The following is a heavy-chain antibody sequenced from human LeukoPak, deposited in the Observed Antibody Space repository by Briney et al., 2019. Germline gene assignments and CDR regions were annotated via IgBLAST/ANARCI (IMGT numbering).Heavy chain of an antibody. J-gene: IGHJ4*02. Sequence: GGSLRLSCAASGFALSNFAMTWVRQAPGKGLEWVSVIFSDGTTYYTDSVKGRFTISRDNSKNTLYLQLNSLRAEDTAVYYCAKTGGPWDWGQGTLVTVSS. CDR2: IFSDGTT. CDR1: GFALSNFA. CDR3: AKTGGPWD. V-gene: IGHV3-53*01. D-gene: IGHD7-27*01.